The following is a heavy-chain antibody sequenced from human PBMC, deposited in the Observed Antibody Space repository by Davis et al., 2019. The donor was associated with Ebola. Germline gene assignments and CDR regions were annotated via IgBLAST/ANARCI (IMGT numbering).Heavy chain of an antibody. V-gene: IGHV3-49*04. J-gene: IGHJ6*02. D-gene: IGHD3-9*01. CDR3: TRGGGPFDWLYSYYYYGMDV. CDR2: IRSKAYGGTT. Sequence: PGGSLRLSCTASGLTFGDYAMSWVRQAPGKGLEWVGFIRSKAYGGTTEYAASVKGRFTISRDDSKSIAYLQMNSLKTEDTAVYYCTRGGGPFDWLYSYYYYGMDVWGQGTTVTVSS. CDR1: GLTFGDYA.